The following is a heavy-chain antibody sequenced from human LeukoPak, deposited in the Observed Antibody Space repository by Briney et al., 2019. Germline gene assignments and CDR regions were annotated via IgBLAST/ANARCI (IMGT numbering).Heavy chain of an antibody. J-gene: IGHJ5*02. CDR3: ASALLRGWFGP. V-gene: IGHV4-34*01. Sequence: SETLSLTCAVYGGSFSGYYWSWIRQPPGKGLEWIGEINHSGSTNYNPSLKSRVTISVDTSKNQFSLKMSSVTAADTAVYYCASALLRGWFGPWGQGTLVTVSS. CDR2: INHSGST. CDR1: GGSFSGYY. D-gene: IGHD1-26*01.